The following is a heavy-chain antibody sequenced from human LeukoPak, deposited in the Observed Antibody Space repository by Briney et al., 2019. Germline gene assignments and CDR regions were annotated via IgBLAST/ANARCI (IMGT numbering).Heavy chain of an antibody. CDR2: IVVGGGNT. CDR3: ARHGTITMVRGRLRYYYMDV. V-gene: IGHV1-58*02. D-gene: IGHD3-10*01. CDR1: GFTFTSSA. Sequence: ASVKVSCKASGFTFTSSAMQWVRQARGQRLEWIGWIVVGGGNTNYAQKFQERVTITRDMSTSTAYMELSSLRAEDTAVYYCARHGTITMVRGRLRYYYMDVWGKGATVTISS. J-gene: IGHJ6*03.